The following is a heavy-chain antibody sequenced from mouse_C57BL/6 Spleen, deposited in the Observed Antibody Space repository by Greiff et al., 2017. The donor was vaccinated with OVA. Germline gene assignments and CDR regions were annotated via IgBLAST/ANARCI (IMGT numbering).Heavy chain of an antibody. D-gene: IGHD1-1*01. CDR1: GYTFTSYW. CDR3: ARGYYYGSRLDY. CDR2: IYPGSGST. J-gene: IGHJ2*01. Sequence: QVQLQQPGAELVKPGASVKMSCKASGYTFTSYWITWVKQRPGQGLEWIGDIYPGSGSTKYNEKFKSKATLTVDTSSSTAYMQLRSLTSEDSAVYYCARGYYYGSRLDYWGQGTTLTVSS. V-gene: IGHV1-55*01.